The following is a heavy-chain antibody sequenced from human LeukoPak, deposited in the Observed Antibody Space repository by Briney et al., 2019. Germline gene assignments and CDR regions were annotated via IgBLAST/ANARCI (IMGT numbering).Heavy chain of an antibody. D-gene: IGHD2-21*02. Sequence: QPGGSLRLSCAGSGLTFSRHSMNWVRQAPGKGLEWVSYISSSSSTISYADSVKGRFTISRDNAKNSLFLQMNSLRAEDTAVYYCATGGHAYCGGDCYRMDVWGKGTTVTVSS. V-gene: IGHV3-48*01. CDR1: GLTFSRHS. J-gene: IGHJ6*03. CDR3: ATGGHAYCGGDCYRMDV. CDR2: ISSSSSTI.